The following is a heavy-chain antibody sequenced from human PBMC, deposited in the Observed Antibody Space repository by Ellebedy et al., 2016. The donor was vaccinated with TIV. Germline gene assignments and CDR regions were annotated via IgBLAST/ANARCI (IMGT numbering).Heavy chain of an antibody. CDR3: ARGGGLRAFDV. CDR2: IDHSGVT. Sequence: SETLSLTXAVYGGSFSDFYWSWIRQPPGKGLEWVGEIDHSGVTNYNPSLKSRLTISVDTSKNQFSLKLTSVTAADTADYYCARGGGLRAFDVWGQGTLVTVSS. CDR1: GGSFSDFY. V-gene: IGHV4-34*01. D-gene: IGHD3-10*01. J-gene: IGHJ3*01.